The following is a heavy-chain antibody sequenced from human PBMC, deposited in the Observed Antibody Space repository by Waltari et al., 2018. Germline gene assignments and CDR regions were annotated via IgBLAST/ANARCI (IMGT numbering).Heavy chain of an antibody. Sequence: QLQLQESGPGLVRPSETLSLTCTVSGGSISRTSYFWGWVRQPPGKGLEWIGSMSYGASTYDNPSLKRRVTISVDTSKNQCSLKLTSVTAADTAVYYCARPCCVGGGALLSLDYRGQGSLVTVSS. D-gene: IGHD2-21*01. CDR2: MSYGAST. CDR1: GGSISRTSYF. J-gene: IGHJ4*02. V-gene: IGHV4-39*01. CDR3: ARPCCVGGGALLSLDY.